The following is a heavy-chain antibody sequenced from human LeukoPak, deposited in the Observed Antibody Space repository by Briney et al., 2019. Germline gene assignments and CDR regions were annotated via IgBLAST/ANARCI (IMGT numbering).Heavy chain of an antibody. Sequence: GASVKVSCKASGYTFTGYYIHWVRQAPGQGLEWMGWINPNSGGTNSAQNFQGRVTMTRDTSISTAYMEVSRLTSDNTAVYYCASGDRYDDSASYYSDYWGQGTLVTVSS. D-gene: IGHD3-22*01. CDR1: GYTFTGYY. CDR3: ASGDRYDDSASYYSDY. CDR2: INPNSGGT. V-gene: IGHV1-2*02. J-gene: IGHJ4*02.